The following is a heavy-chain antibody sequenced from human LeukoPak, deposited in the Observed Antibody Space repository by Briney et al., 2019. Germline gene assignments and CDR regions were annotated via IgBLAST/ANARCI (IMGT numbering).Heavy chain of an antibody. CDR1: GFTVSSNY. D-gene: IGHD3-22*01. CDR2: IYSGGST. Sequence: GGSLRLSCAASGFTVSSNYMSWVRQAPGKGLEWVSVIYSGGSTYYADSVKGRFTISRDNSKNTLYLQMNSQRAEDTAVYYCARAAYYYDSSGYSASYAEYFQHWGQGTLVTVSS. CDR3: ARAAYYYDSSGYSASYAEYFQH. J-gene: IGHJ1*01. V-gene: IGHV3-66*01.